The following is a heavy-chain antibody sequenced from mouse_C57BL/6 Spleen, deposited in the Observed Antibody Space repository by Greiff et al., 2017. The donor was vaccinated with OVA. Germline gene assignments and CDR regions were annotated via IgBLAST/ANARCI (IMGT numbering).Heavy chain of an antibody. CDR3: TTDGSSYRYFDV. Sequence: EVQLQESGAELVRPGASVKLSCTASGFNIKDYYMHWVKQRPEQGLEWIGRIDPEDGDPEYAPKFQGKATMTADTSSNTAYLQLSSLTSEDTAVYYCTTDGSSYRYFDVWAQGPRSPSPQ. J-gene: IGHJ1*03. CDR2: IDPEDGDP. V-gene: IGHV14-1*01. D-gene: IGHD1-1*01. CDR1: GFNIKDYY.